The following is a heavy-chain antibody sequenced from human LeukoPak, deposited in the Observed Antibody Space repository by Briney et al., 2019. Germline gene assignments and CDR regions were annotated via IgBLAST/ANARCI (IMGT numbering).Heavy chain of an antibody. CDR2: INHSGST. V-gene: IGHV4-34*01. D-gene: IGHD2-15*01. Sequence: SETLSLTCAVYGGSFSGYYWSWIRQPPGKGLEWIGEINHSGSTNYNLSLKSRVTISVDTSKNQFSLKLSPVTAADTAVYYCARGGLLGVVVAATNPGIDYWGQGTLVTVSS. CDR1: GGSFSGYY. CDR3: ARGGLLGVVVAATNPGIDY. J-gene: IGHJ4*02.